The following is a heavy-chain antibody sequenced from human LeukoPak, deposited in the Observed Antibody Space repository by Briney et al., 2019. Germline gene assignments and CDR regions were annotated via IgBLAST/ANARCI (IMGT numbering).Heavy chain of an antibody. Sequence: SETLSLTCTVSGGSISISNYYWGWIRQPPGKGLEWIGSIYYSGSTYYNPSLKSRVTISVDTSKNQFSLKLRFVTAADTAVYYCARRPFITMVRGVTYYFDYWGQGTLVTVS. CDR2: IYYSGST. CDR1: GGSISISNYY. CDR3: ARRPFITMVRGVTYYFDY. V-gene: IGHV4-39*01. D-gene: IGHD3-10*01. J-gene: IGHJ4*02.